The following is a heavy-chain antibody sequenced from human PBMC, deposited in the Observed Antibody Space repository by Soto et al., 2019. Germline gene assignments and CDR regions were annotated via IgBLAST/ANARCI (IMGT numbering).Heavy chain of an antibody. D-gene: IGHD2-2*01. CDR3: AKDSRYMYYYGMDV. CDR2: ISGSGGST. V-gene: IGHV3-23*01. J-gene: IGHJ6*02. CDR1: GFSFSSYA. Sequence: GGSLRLSCAASGFSFSSYAMSWVRQAPGKGLEWVSAISGSGGSTYYADSVKGRFTISRDNSKNTLYLQMNSLRAEDTAVYYCAKDSRYMYYYGMDVWGQGTTVTVSS.